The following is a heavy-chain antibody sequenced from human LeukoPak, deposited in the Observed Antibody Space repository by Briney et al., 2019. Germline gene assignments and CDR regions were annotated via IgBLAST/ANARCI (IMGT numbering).Heavy chain of an antibody. D-gene: IGHD2-15*01. CDR3: AKGSVVADIYFDS. CDR1: GFSSNTYA. J-gene: IGHJ4*02. V-gene: IGHV3-23*01. Sequence: GGSLRLSCAASGFSSNTYAMNWVPQAPGKGLEWVSTITGSGDDTYYADSARGRFTISRDNSKNTLYLQMNTLRVEDTAVYYCAKGSVVADIYFDSWGQGTLATVSS. CDR2: ITGSGDDT.